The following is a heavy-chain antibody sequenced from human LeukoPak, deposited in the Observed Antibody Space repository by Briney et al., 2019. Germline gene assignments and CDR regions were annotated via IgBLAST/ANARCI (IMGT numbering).Heavy chain of an antibody. Sequence: SVKVSCKASGGTFSSYTISWVRQAPGQGLEWMGRIIPILGIANYAQKFQGRVTITAGKSTSTAYMELSSLRSEDTAVYYCARVSDYYYMDVWGKGTTVTVSS. CDR2: IIPILGIA. CDR3: ARVSDYYYMDV. CDR1: GGTFSSYT. J-gene: IGHJ6*03. V-gene: IGHV1-69*02.